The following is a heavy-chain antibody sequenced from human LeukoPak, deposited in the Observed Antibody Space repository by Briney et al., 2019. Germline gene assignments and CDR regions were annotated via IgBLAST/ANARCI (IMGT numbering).Heavy chain of an antibody. J-gene: IGHJ4*02. D-gene: IGHD1-26*01. CDR1: GGSISTYY. CDR3: AREGGSRQNFDY. Sequence: SETLSLTCTVSGGSISTYYWSWMRHPPRKGLEWIGNIYYSGSTNYNPSLKSRVTISVDTSKNQLSLKLNSVIAEDTAVYYCAREGGSRQNFDYWGQGSLVSVSS. V-gene: IGHV4-59*01. CDR2: IYYSGST.